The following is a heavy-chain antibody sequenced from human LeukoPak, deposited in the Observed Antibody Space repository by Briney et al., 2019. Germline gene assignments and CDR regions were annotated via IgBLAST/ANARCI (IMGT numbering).Heavy chain of an antibody. Sequence: SETLSLTCAVYGGSFSGYYWSWIRQPPGKGLEWIGEINHSGSTNYNSSLKSRVTISVDTSKNQFSLKLSSVTAADTAVYYCARQTYDYGDFYWGQGTLVTVSS. CDR1: GGSFSGYY. J-gene: IGHJ4*02. CDR2: INHSGST. CDR3: ARQTYDYGDFY. D-gene: IGHD4-17*01. V-gene: IGHV4-34*01.